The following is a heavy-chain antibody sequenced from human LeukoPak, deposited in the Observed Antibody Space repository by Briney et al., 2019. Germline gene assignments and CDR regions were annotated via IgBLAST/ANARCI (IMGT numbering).Heavy chain of an antibody. V-gene: IGHV3-23*01. J-gene: IGHJ4*02. D-gene: IGHD1-26*01. Sequence: PGRSLRLSCAASGFTFSSYAMHWVRQAPGKGLEWVSAISGSGGSTYYADSVKGRFTISRDNSKNTLYLQMNSLRAEDTAVYYCARDWALVGANDYWGQGTLVTVSS. CDR3: ARDWALVGANDY. CDR1: GFTFSSYA. CDR2: ISGSGGST.